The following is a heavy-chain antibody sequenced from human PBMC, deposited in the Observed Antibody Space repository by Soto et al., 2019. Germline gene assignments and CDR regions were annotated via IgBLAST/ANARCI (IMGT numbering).Heavy chain of an antibody. CDR3: ARGPRPQSDSYLHPYFAY. J-gene: IGHJ4*02. Sequence: SETLSLTCALYACSLSSYSSNWVRQPPGKGLEWIGSIYYSGNTVYDPSLRRRVTISVDTSKNQFSLKLGSVTAADTAVYYCARGPRPQSDSYLHPYFAYWGQGTLVTVS. CDR1: ACSLSSYS. D-gene: IGHD2-21*01. V-gene: IGHV4-59*12. CDR2: IYYSGNT.